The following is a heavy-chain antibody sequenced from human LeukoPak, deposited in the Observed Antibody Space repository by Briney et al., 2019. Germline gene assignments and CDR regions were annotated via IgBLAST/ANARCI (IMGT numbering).Heavy chain of an antibody. CDR2: IYTSGST. CDR1: GGSVSSYY. V-gene: IGHV4-4*07. J-gene: IGHJ3*02. Sequence: SETLSLTCSVSGGSVSSYYWSWIRQPAGRGLEWIGRIYTSGSTNYNPSLKSRVTMSVDTSKNQFSLKLSSVTAADTAVYYCARDDLEAFDIWGQGTMVTVSS. CDR3: ARDDLEAFDI.